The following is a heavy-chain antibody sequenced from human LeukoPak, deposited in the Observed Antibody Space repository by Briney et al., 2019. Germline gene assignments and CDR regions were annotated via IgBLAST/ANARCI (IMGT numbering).Heavy chain of an antibody. J-gene: IGHJ3*02. D-gene: IGHD2-2*01. CDR2: IYTSGST. V-gene: IGHV4-61*02. CDR1: GGSISSGSYY. CDR3: ARSYCSSTSCYLGAFDI. Sequence: SQTLSLTCTVSGGSISSGSYYWSWIRQPAGKGLEWIGRIYTSGSTNYNPSLKSRFTISVDTSKNQFSLKLSSVTAADTAVYYCARSYCSSTSCYLGAFDIWGQGTMVTVSS.